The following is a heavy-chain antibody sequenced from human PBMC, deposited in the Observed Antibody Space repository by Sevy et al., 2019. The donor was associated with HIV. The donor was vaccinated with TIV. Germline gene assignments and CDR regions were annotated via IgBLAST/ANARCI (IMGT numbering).Heavy chain of an antibody. J-gene: IGHJ4*02. CDR2: ICPDDSDI. CDR3: ARRFYDSTGYPQYFFDY. Sequence: GESLKISCRASGYRFSSYWIAWVRQVPGKGLEWMGIICPDDSDIRYSPSLQGQVTISVDKSISTAYLQWSSLEAADIAMYFCARRFYDSTGYPQYFFDYWGQGTLVTVSS. CDR1: GYRFSSYW. D-gene: IGHD3-22*01. V-gene: IGHV5-51*01.